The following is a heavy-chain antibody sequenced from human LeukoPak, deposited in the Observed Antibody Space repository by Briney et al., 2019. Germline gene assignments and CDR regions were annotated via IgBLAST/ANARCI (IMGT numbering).Heavy chain of an antibody. CDR2: IRSKAYGGTT. V-gene: IGHV3-49*03. D-gene: IGHD4-23*01. CDR1: GFTFSNSW. J-gene: IGHJ4*02. CDR3: TRQDYGGEFDY. Sequence: GGSLRLSCVASGFTFSNSWMSWFRQAPGKGLEWVGFIRSKAYGGTTEYAASVKGRFTISRDDSKSIAYLQMNSLKTEDTAVYYCTRQDYGGEFDYWGQGTLVTVSS.